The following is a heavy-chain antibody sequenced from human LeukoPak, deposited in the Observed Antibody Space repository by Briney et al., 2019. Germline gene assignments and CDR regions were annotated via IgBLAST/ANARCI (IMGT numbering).Heavy chain of an antibody. Sequence: SETLSLTCTVSGGSISNFYWSWIRQPAGKGLEWIGRIYTSGSTNYNPSLKSRVTMSVDTSKNQFSLKLSSVTAADTAVYYCARDRSVGRVRGVIGWFDPWGQGTLVTVSS. CDR2: IYTSGST. CDR1: GGSISNFY. V-gene: IGHV4-4*07. CDR3: ARDRSVGRVRGVIGWFDP. D-gene: IGHD3-10*01. J-gene: IGHJ5*02.